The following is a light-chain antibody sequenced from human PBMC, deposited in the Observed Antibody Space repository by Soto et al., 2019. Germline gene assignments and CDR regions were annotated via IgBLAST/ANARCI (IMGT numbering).Light chain of an antibody. CDR3: VQFSHFPRT. CDR2: QSS. CDR1: QSLVYSDGNTY. J-gene: IGKJ1*01. V-gene: IGKV2-24*01. Sequence: DIVLTQTPLSSPVTLGQPASISCRSSQSLVYSDGNTYLSWLQQRPGQPPRLLIYQSSNRFSGFPDRVSGSGAGTDFTLKISRVEAEDVGVYSCVQFSHFPRTFGQGTKVEIK.